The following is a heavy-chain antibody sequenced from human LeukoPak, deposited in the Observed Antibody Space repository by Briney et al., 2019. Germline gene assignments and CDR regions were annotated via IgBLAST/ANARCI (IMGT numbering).Heavy chain of an antibody. CDR1: GGFFSGYY. D-gene: IGHD3-10*01. Sequence: ETLSLTCAVYGGFFSGYYWSWVRQAPGKGLEWVSVLYSGGNTYYADSVKGRFTISRDNSKNTLYLQMNSLRAEDTAVYYCARYDGGSGPFDYWGQGTLVTVSS. V-gene: IGHV3-53*01. CDR2: LYSGGNT. J-gene: IGHJ4*02. CDR3: ARYDGGSGPFDY.